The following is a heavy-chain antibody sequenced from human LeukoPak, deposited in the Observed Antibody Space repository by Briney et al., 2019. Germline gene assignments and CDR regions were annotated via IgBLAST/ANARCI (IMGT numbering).Heavy chain of an antibody. CDR3: ARVVPDFINWFDP. Sequence: ASVKVSCKASGYTFTSYDINWVRQATGQGLEWMGWTNPNSGNTGYAQKFQGRVTITRNTSISTAYMELSSLRSEDTAVYYCARVVPDFINWFDPWGQGTLVTVSS. CDR1: GYTFTSYD. V-gene: IGHV1-8*03. D-gene: IGHD2-2*01. J-gene: IGHJ5*02. CDR2: TNPNSGNT.